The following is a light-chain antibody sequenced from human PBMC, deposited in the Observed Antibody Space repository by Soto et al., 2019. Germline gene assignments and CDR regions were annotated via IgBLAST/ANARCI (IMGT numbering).Light chain of an antibody. Sequence: QSVLTQSPSASASLGASVELTCTLSSGHSSYAIAWHQQQPEKSPRYLMKLNSDGSHSKGDGIPDRFSGSSSGAERYLTISSLQSEDEADYYCQTWGTGIHVFGTGTKVTVL. CDR2: LNSDGSH. CDR1: SGHSSYA. J-gene: IGLJ1*01. CDR3: QTWGTGIHV. V-gene: IGLV4-69*01.